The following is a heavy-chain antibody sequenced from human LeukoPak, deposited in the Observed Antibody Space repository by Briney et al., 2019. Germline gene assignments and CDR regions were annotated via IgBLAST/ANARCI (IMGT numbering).Heavy chain of an antibody. CDR2: IYYSGST. D-gene: IGHD3-10*01. CDR3: ARSWFGELYYIH. CDR1: GGSISSSSYY. Sequence: SETLSLTCSVSGGSISSSSYYWGWIRQPPGKGLEWIGSIYYSGSTYYNPSLKSRVTISVDTSKNQFTLKLSSVTAADTAVYYCARSWFGELYYIHWGQGTLVTVSS. J-gene: IGHJ4*02. V-gene: IGHV4-39*01.